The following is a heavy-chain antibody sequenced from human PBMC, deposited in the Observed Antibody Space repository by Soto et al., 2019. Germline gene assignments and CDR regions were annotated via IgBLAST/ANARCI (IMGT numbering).Heavy chain of an antibody. V-gene: IGHV4-34*01. J-gene: IGHJ4*02. Sequence: SETLSLTCAVYGGSFSDYYWSWIRQPPGKGLEWIGEINHSGSTNYNPSLKSRVTISLDTSKNQFSLKLSSVTAADTAVYYCARENTVTTGIDYWGQGTLVTVS. CDR3: ARENTVTTGIDY. D-gene: IGHD4-4*01. CDR2: INHSGST. CDR1: GGSFSDYY.